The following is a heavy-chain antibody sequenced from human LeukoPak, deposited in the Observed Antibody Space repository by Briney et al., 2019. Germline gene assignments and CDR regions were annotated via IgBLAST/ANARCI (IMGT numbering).Heavy chain of an antibody. D-gene: IGHD6-6*01. Sequence: GGSLRLSCTASGFTFSDYWMTWVRQAPGKGPEWVANIKQDGSQRYYVDSVRGRFTISRDNAKNSLFLQMNGLRAEDTAVYYCAREGYSSSAGFDPWGQGTLVTVSS. CDR2: IKQDGSQR. J-gene: IGHJ5*02. CDR3: AREGYSSSAGFDP. CDR1: GFTFSDYW. V-gene: IGHV3-7*03.